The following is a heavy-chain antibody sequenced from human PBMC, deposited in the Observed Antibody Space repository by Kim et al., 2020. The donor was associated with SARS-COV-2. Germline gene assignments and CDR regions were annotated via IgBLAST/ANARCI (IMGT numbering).Heavy chain of an antibody. J-gene: IGHJ6*02. CDR1: GFTFDDYA. Sequence: GGSLRLSCAASGFTFDDYAMHWVRQAPGKGLEWVSGISWNSGSIGYADSVKGRFTISRDNAKNSLYLQMNSLRAEDTALYYCAKDTGFRPRSHYYYYYGMDVWGQGTTVTVSS. CDR3: AKDTGFRPRSHYYYYYGMDV. CDR2: ISWNSGSI. D-gene: IGHD4-17*01. V-gene: IGHV3-9*01.